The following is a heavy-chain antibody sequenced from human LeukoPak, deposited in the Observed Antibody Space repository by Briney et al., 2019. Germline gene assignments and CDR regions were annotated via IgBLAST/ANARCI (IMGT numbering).Heavy chain of an antibody. CDR2: ISGSGGST. Sequence: SGGSLRLSCAASGFTFSSYAMSWVRQAPGKGLEWVSAISGSGGSTYYADSVKGRFTISRDNSKNTLYLQMNSLRAEDTAVYYCAKDGYSSAWYAGDYWGQGTLVTVSS. CDR1: GFTFSSYA. V-gene: IGHV3-23*01. D-gene: IGHD6-19*01. J-gene: IGHJ4*02. CDR3: AKDGYSSAWYAGDY.